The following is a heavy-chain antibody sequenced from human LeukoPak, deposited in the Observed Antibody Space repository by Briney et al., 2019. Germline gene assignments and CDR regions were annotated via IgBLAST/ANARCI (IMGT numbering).Heavy chain of an antibody. V-gene: IGHV4-30-2*04. CDR2: T. D-gene: IGHD3-10*01. J-gene: IGHJ4*02. CDR3: ARPSRYYYGSGSYLTKYYFDY. Sequence: TYYNPSLKSRVTISVDTSKNQFSLKLSSVTAADTAVYYCARPSRYYYGSGSYLTKYYFDYWGQGTLVTVSS.